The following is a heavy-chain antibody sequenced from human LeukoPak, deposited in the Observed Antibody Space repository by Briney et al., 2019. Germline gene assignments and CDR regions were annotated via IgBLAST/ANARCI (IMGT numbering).Heavy chain of an antibody. CDR3: ARHRFNYCYDSSGFAPGDGY. Sequence: SETLSLTCTVSGGSISSSSYYWGWIRQPPGKGLEWIGSIYYSGSTYYNPSLKSRVTISVDTSKNQFSLKLSSVTAADTAVYYCARHRFNYCYDSSGFAPGDGYWGQGTLVTVSS. J-gene: IGHJ4*02. CDR1: GGSISSSSYY. D-gene: IGHD3-22*01. V-gene: IGHV4-39*01. CDR2: IYYSGST.